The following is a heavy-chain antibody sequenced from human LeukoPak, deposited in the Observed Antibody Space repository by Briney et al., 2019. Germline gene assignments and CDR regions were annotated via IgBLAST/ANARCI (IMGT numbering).Heavy chain of an antibody. CDR1: GGSISSSDYY. V-gene: IGHV4-39*01. CDR2: IYYSGST. Sequence: SETLSLPCTVSGGSISSSDYYWGWIRQPPGKGLEWIGCIYYSGSTYYNPSLKSRVTISVDTSKNQFSLKLSSVTAADTAVYYCARQRQYQLLLGWFDPWGQGTLVTVSS. D-gene: IGHD2-2*01. J-gene: IGHJ5*02. CDR3: ARQRQYQLLLGWFDP.